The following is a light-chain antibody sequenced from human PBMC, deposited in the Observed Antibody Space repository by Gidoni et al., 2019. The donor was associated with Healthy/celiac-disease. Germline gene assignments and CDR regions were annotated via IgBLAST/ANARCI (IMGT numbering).Light chain of an antibody. J-gene: IGLJ7*01. CDR1: SSNIGSNT. V-gene: IGLV1-44*01. Sequence: QSVLTQPPPASGTPGQRVTISCSGSSSNIGSNTVNWYQQLPGTAPKLLIYSNNQRPSGVPDRFSGSKSGTSASLALSRLQSEDEADYYCAAWDDSLNGAVFGGGTQLTVL. CDR2: SNN. CDR3: AAWDDSLNGAV.